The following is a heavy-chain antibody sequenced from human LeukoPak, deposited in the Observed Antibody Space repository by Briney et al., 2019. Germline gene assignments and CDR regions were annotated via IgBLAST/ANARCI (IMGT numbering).Heavy chain of an antibody. Sequence: PGGSLRLSCAASGFTFSNSAMTWVRQTPGKGLEWVSSISSSSSYIYYADSVKGRFTISRDNAKNSLYLQMNSLRAEDTAVYYCARDGSYSSSWYFDYWGQGTLVTVSS. CDR3: ARDGSYSSSWYFDY. CDR1: GFTFSNSA. V-gene: IGHV3-21*01. D-gene: IGHD6-13*01. CDR2: ISSSSSYI. J-gene: IGHJ4*02.